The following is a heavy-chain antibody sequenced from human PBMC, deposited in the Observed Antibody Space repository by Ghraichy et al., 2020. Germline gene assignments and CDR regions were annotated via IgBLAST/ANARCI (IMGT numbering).Heavy chain of an antibody. CDR2: TYYRSKWYN. V-gene: IGHV6-1*01. CDR1: GDSVSSNSAT. CDR3: ARDQRRSLDY. D-gene: IGHD5-24*01. J-gene: IGHJ4*02. Sequence: SQTLSLTCAISGDSVSSNSATWNWIRQSPSRGLEWLGRTYYRSKWYNDYAVSVKGRVTINSDTSKNQFSLQLNSVTPEDTAVYYCARDQRRSLDYWGQGALVTVSS.